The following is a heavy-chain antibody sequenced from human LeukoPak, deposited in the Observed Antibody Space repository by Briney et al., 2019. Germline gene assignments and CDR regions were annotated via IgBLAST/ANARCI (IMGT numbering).Heavy chain of an antibody. CDR1: GFTFNYYS. J-gene: IGHJ4*02. CDR3: ARVSVAAAGIAFMSHNLDY. Sequence: GGSLRLSCAASGFTFNYYSMNWVRQAPGKGLEWVSSISHIGSYIYYSDSVKGRFTISRDNAKNSLYLQMNSLRAEDTAVYYCARVSVAAAGIAFMSHNLDYWGQGTLVTVSS. V-gene: IGHV3-21*01. CDR2: ISHIGSYI. D-gene: IGHD6-13*01.